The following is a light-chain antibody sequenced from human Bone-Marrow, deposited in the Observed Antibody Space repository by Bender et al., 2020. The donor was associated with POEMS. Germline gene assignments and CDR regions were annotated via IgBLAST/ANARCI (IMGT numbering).Light chain of an antibody. CDR3: SSSAGSKIVV. CDR2: EAT. V-gene: IGLV2-14*02. J-gene: IGLJ3*02. CDR1: RSDVGSYNI. Sequence: QSALTQPASVSGSPGQSISISCTGTRSDVGSYNIVSWYQQHPGKAPKVIIYEATKRPSGVPDRFSGSKSGNTASLTVSGLQAEDEGDYFCSSSAGSKIVVFGGGTKVTVL.